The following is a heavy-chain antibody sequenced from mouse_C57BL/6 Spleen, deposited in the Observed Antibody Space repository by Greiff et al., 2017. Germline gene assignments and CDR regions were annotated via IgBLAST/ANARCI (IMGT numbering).Heavy chain of an antibody. Sequence: QVQLQQPGAELVKPGASVKMSCKASGYTFTSYWITWVKQRPGQGLEWIGDIYPGSGSTNYNEKFKRKATLTVDTSSSTAYLQLSSLTSEDSAVYYCARPTIVTGYAMDYWGQGTSVSVSS. J-gene: IGHJ4*01. CDR3: ARPTIVTGYAMDY. CDR2: IYPGSGST. V-gene: IGHV1-55*01. D-gene: IGHD2-5*01. CDR1: GYTFTSYW.